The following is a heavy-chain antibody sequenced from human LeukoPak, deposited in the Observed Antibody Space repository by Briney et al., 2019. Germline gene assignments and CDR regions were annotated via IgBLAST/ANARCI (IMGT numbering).Heavy chain of an antibody. J-gene: IGHJ4*02. CDR3: AREGLGNSAFDY. D-gene: IGHD7-27*01. CDR2: IYYSGST. Sequence: SETLSLTCTVSGGSIYISNYFWAWIRQPPGKGLEWIGSIYYSGSTYYNPSLKSRVTISVDTSKNQFSLKLSSVTAADTAVYYCAREGLGNSAFDYWGQGTLVTVSS. CDR1: GGSIYISNYF. V-gene: IGHV4-39*07.